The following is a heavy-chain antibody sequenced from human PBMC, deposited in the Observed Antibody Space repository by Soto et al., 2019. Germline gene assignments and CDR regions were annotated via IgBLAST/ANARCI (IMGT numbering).Heavy chain of an antibody. CDR2: ISSYNGDT. CDR3: AGEGVAPYYSYGMDI. J-gene: IGHJ6*02. Sequence: QVQLVQSGAEVKKPGASVKVSCKASGYTFTRSGISWARQAPGQGPEWMGWISSYNGDTNYAQTFQGRVTMTTDTSTSTAYMELRSLRSDDTAVYYCAGEGVAPYYSYGMDIWGQGTPVTVSS. D-gene: IGHD5-12*01. V-gene: IGHV1-18*01. CDR1: GYTFTRSG.